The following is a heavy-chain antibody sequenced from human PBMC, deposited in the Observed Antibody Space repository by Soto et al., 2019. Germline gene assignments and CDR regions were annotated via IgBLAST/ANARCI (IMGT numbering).Heavy chain of an antibody. Sequence: QVQLVQSGAEVKKPGSSVKVSCKASGGTFSSYAISWVRQAPGQGLEWMGGIIPIFGTANYAQKFQGRVTITADESTSTAYMELSSLRSEDTAVYYCARWGYGSGLHKRGGTDVWGKGTTVTVSS. CDR2: IIPIFGTA. D-gene: IGHD3-10*01. V-gene: IGHV1-69*12. J-gene: IGHJ6*04. CDR1: GGTFSSYA. CDR3: ARWGYGSGLHKRGGTDV.